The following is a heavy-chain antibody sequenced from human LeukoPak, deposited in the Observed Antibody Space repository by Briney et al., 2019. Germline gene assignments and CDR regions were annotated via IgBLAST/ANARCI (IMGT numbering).Heavy chain of an antibody. V-gene: IGHV3-21*01. D-gene: IGHD3-22*01. Sequence: GSLRLSCAASGFTFSSYSMNWVRQAPGKGLEWVSSISSSSSYIYYADSVKGRFTISRDNAKNSLYLQMNSLRAEDTAVYYCARGPYDSSGYLDYWGQGALVTVSS. J-gene: IGHJ4*02. CDR1: GFTFSSYS. CDR2: ISSSSSYI. CDR3: ARGPYDSSGYLDY.